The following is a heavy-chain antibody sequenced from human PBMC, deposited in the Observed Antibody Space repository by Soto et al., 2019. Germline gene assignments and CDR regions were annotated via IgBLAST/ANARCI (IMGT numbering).Heavy chain of an antibody. CDR2: ISSSGSTI. CDR1: GFTFSDYY. Sequence: PGGSLRLSCAASGFTFSDYYMSWIRQAPGKGLEWVSYISSSGSTIYYADSVKGRFTISRDNAKNSLYLQMNSLRAEDTAVYYCARDLRDYPENLYYFDYWGQGTLVTVSS. V-gene: IGHV3-11*01. CDR3: ARDLRDYPENLYYFDY. D-gene: IGHD4-17*01. J-gene: IGHJ4*02.